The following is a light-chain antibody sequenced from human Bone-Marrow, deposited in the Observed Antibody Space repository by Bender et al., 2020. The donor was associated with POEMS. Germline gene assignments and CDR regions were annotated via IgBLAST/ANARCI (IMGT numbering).Light chain of an antibody. V-gene: IGLV1-36*01. Sequence: QSVLTQPPSVSAAPRQRVTISCSGSSSNIGNNAVTWYQHLPGEAPKLLIFYDDLLPSGVSERFSASKSGTSATLAISGLQSEDEDDYYYSSYTTNIKPSVVFGGGTKLTVL. J-gene: IGLJ2*01. CDR2: YDD. CDR3: SSYTTNIKPSVV. CDR1: SSNIGNNA.